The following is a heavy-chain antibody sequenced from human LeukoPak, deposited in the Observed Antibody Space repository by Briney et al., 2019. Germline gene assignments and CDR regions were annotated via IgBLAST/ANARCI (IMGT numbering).Heavy chain of an antibody. CDR3: AHSRIVVVPPTMRDEYFQH. Sequence: ESGPTLVNPTQTLTLTWTFCGFSLSTSGVGGGWIGQPPGKALEWLALIYWDDDKRYSPSLKSRLTITKDTSKNQVVLTMTTMDPVDTATYYCAHSRIVVVPPTMRDEYFQHWGQGTLVTVSS. D-gene: IGHD2-2*01. CDR2: IYWDDDK. CDR1: GFSLSTSGVG. V-gene: IGHV2-5*02. J-gene: IGHJ1*01.